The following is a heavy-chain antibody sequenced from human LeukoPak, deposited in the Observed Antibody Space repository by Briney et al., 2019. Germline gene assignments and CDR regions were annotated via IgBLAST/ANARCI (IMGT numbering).Heavy chain of an antibody. CDR1: GFTFSDYW. Sequence: PGGSLRLSCAASGFTFSDYWMHWVRQVPGKGLVWVARINSDGSITSYADSVKGRFTISRDNAKNTLYLQMNSLRAEDTAVYYCARDAVDTANAVWGQGTTVTVSS. V-gene: IGHV3-74*01. D-gene: IGHD5-18*01. CDR2: INSDGSIT. CDR3: ARDAVDTANAV. J-gene: IGHJ6*02.